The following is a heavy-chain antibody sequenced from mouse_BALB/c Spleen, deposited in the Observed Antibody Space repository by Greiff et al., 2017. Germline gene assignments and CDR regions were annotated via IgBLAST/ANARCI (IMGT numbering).Heavy chain of an antibody. D-gene: IGHD2-14*01. V-gene: IGHV5-6*03. J-gene: IGHJ2*01. CDR1: GFTFSSYG. CDR2: ISSGGSYT. Sequence: VMLVESGGGLVQPGGSRKLSCAASGFTFSSYGMSWVRQTPDKRLEWVATISSGGSYTYYPDSVKGRFTISRDNAKNTLYLQMSSLKSEDTAMYYCARWKRYDYFDYWGQGTTLTVSS. CDR3: ARWKRYDYFDY.